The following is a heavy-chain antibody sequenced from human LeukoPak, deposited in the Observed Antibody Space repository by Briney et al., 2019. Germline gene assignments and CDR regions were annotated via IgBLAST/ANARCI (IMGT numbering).Heavy chain of an antibody. CDR2: IRYDGSNK. CDR3: AKDRGYSSFAPPDY. CDR1: GLTFSSYG. J-gene: IGHJ4*02. Sequence: GGSLRLPCAASGLTFSSYGMHWVRQAPGKGLEWVAFIRYDGSNKYYADSVKGRFTISRDNSKNTLYLQMNSLRAEDTAVYYCAKDRGYSSFAPPDYWGQGTLVTVSS. V-gene: IGHV3-30*02. D-gene: IGHD6-13*01.